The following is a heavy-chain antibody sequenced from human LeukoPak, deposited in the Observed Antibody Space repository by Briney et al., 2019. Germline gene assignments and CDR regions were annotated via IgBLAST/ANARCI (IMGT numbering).Heavy chain of an antibody. V-gene: IGHV4-59*08. CDR3: ARRVAPSKLYYFDS. J-gene: IGHJ4*02. Sequence: PSETLSLTCSVSSGSVTTHYWAWIRQPPGKGLEWIGFVSKTGNTNYNPSLKSRITISVDTSKNTFSLKLTSLTAADTAVYFCARRVAPSKLYYFDSWGQGTLVIVSS. CDR2: VSKTGNT. D-gene: IGHD2-15*01. CDR1: SGSVTTHY.